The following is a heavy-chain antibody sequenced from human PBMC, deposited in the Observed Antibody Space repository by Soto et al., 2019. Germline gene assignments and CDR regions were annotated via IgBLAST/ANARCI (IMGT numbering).Heavy chain of an antibody. CDR1: EYTFTEFD. CDR2: MNTNTGNT. Sequence: ASVKVSCKTSEYTFTEFDINWVRQAPGQGLEWMGWMNTNTGNTGYAQKFQGRVTMTRDTSISTAYMELRRLRSEDTAVYYCARVVRFFGGHAGYWGQGTLVTVSS. CDR3: ARVVRFFGGHAGY. J-gene: IGHJ4*02. V-gene: IGHV1-8*01. D-gene: IGHD3-3*01.